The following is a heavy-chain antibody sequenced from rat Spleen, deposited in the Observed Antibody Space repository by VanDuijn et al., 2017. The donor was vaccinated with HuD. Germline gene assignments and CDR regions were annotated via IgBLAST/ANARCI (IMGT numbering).Heavy chain of an antibody. CDR1: GFTLSDYD. CDR2: ISYDGGST. CDR3: ARRPGDFDC. J-gene: IGHJ2*01. V-gene: IGHV5-29*01. Sequence: EVQLVESGGGLVLPGRSLKLSCATSGFTLSDYDMAWVRQAPTKGLEWVATISYDGGSTDYRDSVKGRFTISRDNAKSTLYLQMDSLRSEDTATYYCARRPGDFDCWGQGVMVTVSS. D-gene: IGHD1-4*01.